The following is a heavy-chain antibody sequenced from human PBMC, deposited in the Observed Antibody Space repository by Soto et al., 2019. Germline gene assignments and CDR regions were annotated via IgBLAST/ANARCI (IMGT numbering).Heavy chain of an antibody. V-gene: IGHV4-34*01. CDR3: ARAPKVSGSAQTRPDF. D-gene: IGHD6-6*01. CDR2: ISPSGTT. Sequence: LSLTCSLYSGSLSGYYWSWIRQPPGKGLEWIGEISPSGTTNYSPSLKSRVSISVDTSKNQFSLNLTSLTAADTAVYYCARAPKVSGSAQTRPDFWGQGSLVTVSS. CDR1: SGSLSGYY. J-gene: IGHJ4*02.